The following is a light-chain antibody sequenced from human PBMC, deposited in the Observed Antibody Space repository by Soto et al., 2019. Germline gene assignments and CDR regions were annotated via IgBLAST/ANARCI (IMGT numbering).Light chain of an antibody. CDR3: QQTYRVPDT. Sequence: DIQMTQSPSSMSASVGDTVTITCRASQSIGTYLSWFQHKPGKAPNLLIFAATTLQTGVPARFRGSGFGTDFTLTISGVQPEDFATYYCQQTYRVPDTFGQGTKLEI. CDR2: AAT. V-gene: IGKV1-39*01. CDR1: QSIGTY. J-gene: IGKJ2*01.